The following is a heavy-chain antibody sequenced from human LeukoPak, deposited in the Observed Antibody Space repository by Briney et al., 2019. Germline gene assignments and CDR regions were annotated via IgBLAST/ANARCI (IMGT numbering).Heavy chain of an antibody. CDR1: GYTFTGYY. J-gene: IGHJ5*02. Sequence: GASVKVSCKASGYTFTGYYIHWVRQAPGQGLEWVGWINPNSGGTNYAQKFQGRVTMTRDTCISTAYMELSRLRSDDTAVYYCAKGEGTYYYDSSGFPGDTWGQGTLVTVSS. V-gene: IGHV1-2*02. CDR3: AKGEGTYYYDSSGFPGDT. D-gene: IGHD3-22*01. CDR2: INPNSGGT.